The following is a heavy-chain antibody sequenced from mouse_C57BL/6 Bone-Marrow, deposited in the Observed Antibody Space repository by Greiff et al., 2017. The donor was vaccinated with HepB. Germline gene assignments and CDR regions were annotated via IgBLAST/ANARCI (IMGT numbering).Heavy chain of an antibody. Sequence: QVQLQQPGAELVKPGASVKLSCKASGYTFTSYWMQWVKQRPGQGLEWIGEIDPSDSYTNYNQKFKGKATLTVDTSSSTAYMQRSSLTSEDSAVYYCARKGRGRAWFAYWGEGTLGTVSA. J-gene: IGHJ3*01. CDR1: GYTFTSYW. V-gene: IGHV1-50*01. CDR2: IDPSDSYT. CDR3: ARKGRGRAWFAY.